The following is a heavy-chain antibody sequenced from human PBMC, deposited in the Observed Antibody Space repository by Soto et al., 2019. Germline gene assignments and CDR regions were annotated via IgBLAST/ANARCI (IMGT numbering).Heavy chain of an antibody. V-gene: IGHV3-30-3*01. J-gene: IGHJ4*02. Sequence: QVQLVESGGGVVQPGRSLRLSCAASGFTFSSYAMHWVRQAPGKGLEWVAVISYDGSNKYYADSVKGRFTISRDNSKNTLYLQMNSLRAEDTAVYYCARDWTMIVVARTHFDYWGQGTLVTVSS. CDR1: GFTFSSYA. CDR3: ARDWTMIVVARTHFDY. CDR2: ISYDGSNK. D-gene: IGHD3-22*01.